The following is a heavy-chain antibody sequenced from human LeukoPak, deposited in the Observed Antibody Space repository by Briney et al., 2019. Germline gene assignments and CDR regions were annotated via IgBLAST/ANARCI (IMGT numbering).Heavy chain of an antibody. CDR3: ARDRQQLVRGDHFDY. Sequence: PSETLSLTCTVSGASIGSSDYFWVWIRQPPGKGLEWIGSIYYSGDTYFNPSLRSRVTISVDTSKNQFSLKLRSVTVADTAVYYCARDRQQLVRGDHFDYWGQGTLVTVAS. D-gene: IGHD6-13*01. CDR1: GASIGSSDYF. V-gene: IGHV4-39*07. CDR2: IYYSGDT. J-gene: IGHJ4*02.